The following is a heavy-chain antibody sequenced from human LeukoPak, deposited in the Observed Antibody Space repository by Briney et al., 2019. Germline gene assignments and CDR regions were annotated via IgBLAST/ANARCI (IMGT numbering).Heavy chain of an antibody. CDR2: INQSGST. CDR3: ARAYRAHQTFHSYHYFDY. D-gene: IGHD5-18*01. CDR1: GGSSSNYY. V-gene: IGHV4-34*01. J-gene: IGHJ4*02. Sequence: SETLSLTCAVYGGSSSNYYWNWIRQSPGKGLEWIGEINQSGSTKYNPSLKSRVTISGDTSKNQFSRRLNSVTAADTAVYFCARAYRAHQTFHSYHYFDYWGQGTLVTVSS.